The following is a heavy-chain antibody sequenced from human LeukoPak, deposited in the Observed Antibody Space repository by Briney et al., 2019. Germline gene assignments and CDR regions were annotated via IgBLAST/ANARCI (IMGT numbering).Heavy chain of an antibody. V-gene: IGHV1-46*01. Sequence: ASVKVSCKASGYTFTSYYMHWVRQAPGQGLEWMGIINPSGGSTSYAQKFQGRVTMTRDTSTSTVYMELSSLRSEDTAVYYCAREGPGDDFWSGYRLTYYYGMDVWGQGTTVTVSS. CDR1: GYTFTSYY. J-gene: IGHJ6*02. CDR2: INPSGGST. D-gene: IGHD3-3*01. CDR3: AREGPGDDFWSGYRLTYYYGMDV.